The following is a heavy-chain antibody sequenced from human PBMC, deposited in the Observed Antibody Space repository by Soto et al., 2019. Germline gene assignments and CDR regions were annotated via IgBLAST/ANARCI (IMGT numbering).Heavy chain of an antibody. D-gene: IGHD3-10*01. V-gene: IGHV4-30-2*01. CDR3: SLWFGTKGYYYYYYGMDV. Sequence: SETLSLTCAVSGGSISSGGYSWSWIRQPPGKGLEWIGYIYHSGSTYYNPSLKSRVTISVDRSKNQFSLKLSSVTAADTAVYYFSLWFGTKGYYYYYYGMDVWGQGTTVTVSS. CDR2: IYHSGST. CDR1: GGSISSGGYS. J-gene: IGHJ6*02.